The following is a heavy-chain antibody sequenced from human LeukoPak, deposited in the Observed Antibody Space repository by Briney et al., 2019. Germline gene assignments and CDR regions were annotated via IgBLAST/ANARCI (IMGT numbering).Heavy chain of an antibody. CDR1: GGTFSSYA. D-gene: IGHD3-22*01. CDR2: IIPILGIA. Sequence: SVKVSCKASGGTFSSYAISWVRQAPGQGLEWMGRIIPILGIANYAQKFQGRVTITADKSTSTAYMELSSLRSEDTAVYYCARARYYYDSSGYYYFAYCFDYWGQGTLVTVSS. CDR3: ARARYYYDSSGYYYFAYCFDY. V-gene: IGHV1-69*04. J-gene: IGHJ4*02.